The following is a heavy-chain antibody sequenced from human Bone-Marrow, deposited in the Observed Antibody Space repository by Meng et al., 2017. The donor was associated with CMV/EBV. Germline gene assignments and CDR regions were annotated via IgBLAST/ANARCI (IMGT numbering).Heavy chain of an antibody. D-gene: IGHD6-13*01. Sequence: APGGSFRGYAISGRRQAPGQGLEGMGGIIPILGIASYAQKFQGRVTITADKSTSTAYMELSSLRYEDTAVYYCARAGYSSRGWFDPWGQGTLVTVSS. V-gene: IGHV1-69*10. CDR1: GGSFRGYA. J-gene: IGHJ5*02. CDR3: ARAGYSSRGWFDP. CDR2: IIPILGIA.